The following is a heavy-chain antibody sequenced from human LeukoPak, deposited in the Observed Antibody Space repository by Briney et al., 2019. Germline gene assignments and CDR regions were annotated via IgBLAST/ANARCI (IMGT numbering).Heavy chain of an antibody. D-gene: IGHD3-10*01. V-gene: IGHV3-7*01. CDR1: GFTFSSYW. Sequence: GGSLRLSCAASGFTFSSYWMSWVRQAPGKGLEWVANIKQDGSEKYYVDSVKGRFTISRDNAKNSLYLQMNSLRAEDTAVYYCARDLQYYGSGSYYTGFLDYWGQGTLVTVSS. CDR2: IKQDGSEK. CDR3: ARDLQYYGSGSYYTGFLDY. J-gene: IGHJ4*02.